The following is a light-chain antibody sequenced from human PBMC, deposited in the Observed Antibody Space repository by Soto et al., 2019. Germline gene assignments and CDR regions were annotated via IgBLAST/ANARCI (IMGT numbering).Light chain of an antibody. V-gene: IGKV3-20*01. CDR2: GTS. J-gene: IGKJ3*01. CDR1: QSVSSNY. CDR3: QQYDGSPFT. Sequence: EIVLTQSPGTLSLSPGERATLSCRASQSVSSNYLAWYQQKPGQAPRLLIYGTSSRATGIPDRFSGSGSGTDFTLTISRLEPEDFAVYYCQQYDGSPFTFGPGTKVDIK.